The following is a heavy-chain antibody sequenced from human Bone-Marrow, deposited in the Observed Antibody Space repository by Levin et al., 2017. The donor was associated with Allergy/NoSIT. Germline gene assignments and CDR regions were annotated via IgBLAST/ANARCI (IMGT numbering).Heavy chain of an antibody. CDR3: VRGGYYDATGYFHLDS. CDR2: ISYDGSNE. V-gene: IGHV3-30*09. J-gene: IGHJ4*02. CDR1: GFTFSTYS. D-gene: IGHD3-16*01. Sequence: PGGSLRLSCAASGFTFSTYSIHWVRQAPGKGLEWVAFISYDGSNEYYIDSVKGRFAISRDNSKDTLYLQMNSLRPEDTAVYFCVRGGYYDATGYFHLDSWGQGTLVTVSS.